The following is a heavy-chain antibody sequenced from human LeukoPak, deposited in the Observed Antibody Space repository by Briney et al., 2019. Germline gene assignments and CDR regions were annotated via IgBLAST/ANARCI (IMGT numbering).Heavy chain of an antibody. CDR3: AKDSAYYDSSGYSGAFDI. CDR2: ISWNSGSI. Sequence: PGGSLRLSCAASGFTFDDYAMHWVRQAPGKGLVWVSGISWNSGSIGYADSVKGRFTISRDNAKNSLYLQMNSLRAEDTALYYCAKDSAYYDSSGYSGAFDIWGQGTMVTVSS. D-gene: IGHD3-22*01. V-gene: IGHV3-9*01. J-gene: IGHJ3*02. CDR1: GFTFDDYA.